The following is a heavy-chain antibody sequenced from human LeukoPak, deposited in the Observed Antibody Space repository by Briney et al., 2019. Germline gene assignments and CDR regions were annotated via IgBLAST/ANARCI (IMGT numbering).Heavy chain of an antibody. CDR2: NYNSGRT. CDR3: SRYFRLRTDDGDYIGLFDS. J-gene: IGHJ4*02. Sequence: SETLSLTCAVSGGSMGSYYWSWIRQPPGKGLEWIGYNYNSGRTSNNGRTNYNPSLKSRVTISLDTSSNHFSLNLSSVTAADTALYYCSRYFRLRTDDGDYIGLFDSWGQGLLVTVSS. D-gene: IGHD4-17*01. V-gene: IGHV4-59*08. CDR1: GGSMGSYY.